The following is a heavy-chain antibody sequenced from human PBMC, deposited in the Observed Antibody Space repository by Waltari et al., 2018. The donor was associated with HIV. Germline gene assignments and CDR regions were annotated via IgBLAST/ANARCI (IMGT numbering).Heavy chain of an antibody. D-gene: IGHD2-15*01. CDR2: IIPKFGAT. J-gene: IGHJ3*01. CDR1: GGAFSSYT. Sequence: QVQLVQSGAEMKMPESSVKVSCKASGGAFSSYTISWGRQAPGQGLEWMGGIIPKFGATNYAQKFQGRVTISADESTSTVYLELTSLRSDDTAVYHCARGGCSGRTCYSKSFDLWGQGTMVTVSS. V-gene: IGHV1-69*01. CDR3: ARGGCSGRTCYSKSFDL.